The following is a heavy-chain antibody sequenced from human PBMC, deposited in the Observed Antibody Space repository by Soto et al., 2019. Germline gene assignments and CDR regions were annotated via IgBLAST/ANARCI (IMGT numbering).Heavy chain of an antibody. CDR1: GGSISSSSYY. V-gene: IGHV4-39*01. Sequence: SETLSLTCTVSGGSISSSSYYWGWIRQPPGKGLEWIGSIYYSGSTYYNPSLKSRVTISVDTSKNQFSLKLSSVTAADTAVYYCARCLRSSWDYYFDYWGQGTMVTVSS. D-gene: IGHD6-13*01. CDR2: IYYSGST. J-gene: IGHJ4*02. CDR3: ARCLRSSWDYYFDY.